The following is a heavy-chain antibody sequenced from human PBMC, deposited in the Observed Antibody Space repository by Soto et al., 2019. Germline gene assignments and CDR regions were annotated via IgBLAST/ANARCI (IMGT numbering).Heavy chain of an antibody. CDR2: IYSGGST. V-gene: IGHV3-53*01. CDR3: ARGPDCSSTSCYRSYYGMDV. Sequence: HPGGSLRLSCAASGFTVSSNYMSWVRQAPGKGLEWVSVIYSGGSTYYADSVKGRFTISRDNSKNTLYLQMNSLRAEDTAVYYCARGPDCSSTSCYRSYYGMDVWGQGTMRTVYS. D-gene: IGHD2-2*02. J-gene: IGHJ6*02. CDR1: GFTVSSNY.